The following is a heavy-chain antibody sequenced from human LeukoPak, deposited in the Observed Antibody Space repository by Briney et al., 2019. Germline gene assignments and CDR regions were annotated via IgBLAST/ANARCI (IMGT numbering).Heavy chain of an antibody. CDR1: GFTFSSYS. D-gene: IGHD6-19*01. Sequence: GGSLRLSCAASGFTFSSYSMNWVRQAPGKGLEWVSSISSGSSYKYYADSLRGRFTISRDNAKNSLYLQMNSLTAEDTAVYYCARDLLGSRGWCPIDYWGQGTLVTVSS. J-gene: IGHJ4*02. CDR3: ARDLLGSRGWCPIDY. V-gene: IGHV3-21*01. CDR2: ISSGSSYK.